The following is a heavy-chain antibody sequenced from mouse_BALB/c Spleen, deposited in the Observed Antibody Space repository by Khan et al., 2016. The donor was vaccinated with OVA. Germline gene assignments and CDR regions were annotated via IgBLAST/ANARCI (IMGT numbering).Heavy chain of an antibody. D-gene: IGHD2-1*01. V-gene: IGHV1S137*01. CDR3: ARGGGHYRLAY. CDR1: GYTFTDFA. CDR2: ISTYYGDT. Sequence: QVQLKESGAELVRPGVSVKISCKGSGYTFTDFAMPWVKQSHAKSLEWIGVISTYYGDTNYNQHFTGKATMTVDKSSSTAYMVLARLTSEDSANYVCARGGGHYRLAYWGQGTLVTVSA. J-gene: IGHJ3*01.